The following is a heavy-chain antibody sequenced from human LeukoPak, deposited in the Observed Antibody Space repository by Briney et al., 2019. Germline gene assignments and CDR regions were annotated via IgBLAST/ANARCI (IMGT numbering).Heavy chain of an antibody. CDR1: GFTFSSYA. CDR3: ARDMYSYGYDY. D-gene: IGHD5-18*01. J-gene: IGHJ4*02. CDR2: ISHDGSNK. Sequence: GGSLRLSCAASGFTFSSYAMHWVRQAPGKGLEWVAVISHDGSNKYYADSVKGRFTISRDNSKNTLYLQMNSLRAEDTAVYYCARDMYSYGYDYWGQGTLVTVSS. V-gene: IGHV3-30*04.